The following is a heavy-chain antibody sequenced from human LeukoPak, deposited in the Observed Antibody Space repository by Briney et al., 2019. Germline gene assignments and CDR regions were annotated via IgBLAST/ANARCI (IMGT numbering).Heavy chain of an antibody. D-gene: IGHD3-22*01. J-gene: IGHJ4*02. CDR1: GFTFSSYS. CDR2: ISSSSSTI. CDR3: ARDWSRYYDSSGLSDY. V-gene: IGHV3-48*01. Sequence: GGSLRLSCAASGFTFSSYSMNWVRQAPGKGLEWVSYISSSSSTIYYADSVKGRFTISRDNAKNSLYLQMNSLRAEDTAVYYCARDWSRYYDSSGLSDYWGQGTLVTVSS.